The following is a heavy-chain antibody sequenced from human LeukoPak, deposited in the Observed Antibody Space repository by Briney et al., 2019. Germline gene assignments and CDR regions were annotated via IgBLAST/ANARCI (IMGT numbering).Heavy chain of an antibody. CDR2: ISSSSSYI. Sequence: GGSLRLSCAASGFTFSSYSMNWVRQAPRKGLEWVSSISSSSSYIYYADSVKGRFTISRDNAKNSLYLQMNSLRAEDTAVYYCARGLVGATTRLGVWGQGTLVTVSS. J-gene: IGHJ4*02. CDR3: ARGLVGATTRLGV. D-gene: IGHD1-26*01. V-gene: IGHV3-21*01. CDR1: GFTFSSYS.